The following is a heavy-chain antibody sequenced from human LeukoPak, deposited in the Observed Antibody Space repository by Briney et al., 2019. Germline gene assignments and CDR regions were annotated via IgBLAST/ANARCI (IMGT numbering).Heavy chain of an antibody. Sequence: GGSLRLSCAASGFAFSNYWMDWVRQAPGKGLEWVSGITSNGVATGYADSVKGRFTISRDNSKNTLYLQMNSLRAEDTAVYYCAKVGDSSSFPRGLPQYYFDYWGQGTLVTVSS. J-gene: IGHJ4*02. CDR3: AKVGDSSSFPRGLPQYYFDY. V-gene: IGHV3-20*04. CDR1: GFAFSNYW. CDR2: ITSNGVAT. D-gene: IGHD6-13*01.